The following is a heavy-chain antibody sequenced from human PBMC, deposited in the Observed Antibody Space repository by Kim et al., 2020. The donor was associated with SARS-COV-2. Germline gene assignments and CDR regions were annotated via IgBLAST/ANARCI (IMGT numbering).Heavy chain of an antibody. V-gene: IGHV4-34*01. D-gene: IGHD3-10*01. Sequence: PSETLSLTCTVQGGSFSGYYWTWIRQKAGKGLEWVGEIDDAGGSNYNPSLKRRLTVSIDRSKNQFSLSLTSLTAADTAVYFCARGWRRRVRGK. J-gene: IGHJ6*03. CDR2: IDDAGGS. CDR3: ARGWRRRV. CDR1: GGSFSGYY.